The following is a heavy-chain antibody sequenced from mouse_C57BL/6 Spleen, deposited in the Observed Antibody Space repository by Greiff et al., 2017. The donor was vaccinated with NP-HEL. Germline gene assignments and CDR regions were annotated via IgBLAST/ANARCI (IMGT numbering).Heavy chain of an antibody. D-gene: IGHD2-3*01. CDR3: ARKGLLPHYYAMDY. J-gene: IGHJ4*01. CDR2: INPYNGGT. V-gene: IGHV1-19*01. CDR1: GYTFTDYY. Sequence: EVQLVESGPVLVKPGASVKMSCKASGYTFTDYYMNWVKQSHGKSLEWIGVINPYNGGTSYNQKFKGKATLTVDKSSSTAYMELNSLTSEDSAVYYCARKGLLPHYYAMDYWGQGTSVTVSS.